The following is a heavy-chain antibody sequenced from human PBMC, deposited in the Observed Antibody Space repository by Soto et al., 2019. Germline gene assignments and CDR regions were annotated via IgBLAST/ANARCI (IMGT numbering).Heavy chain of an antibody. Sequence: SETLSLTCTVSGGSISSYYWSWIRQPPGKGLEWIGYIYYSGSTNYNPSLKSRVTISVDTSKNQFSLKLSSVTAADTAVYYCARAGTYGDYGDSPSEYYYYYYMDVWGKGTTVTVSS. CDR2: IYYSGST. D-gene: IGHD4-17*01. V-gene: IGHV4-59*01. CDR1: GGSISSYY. J-gene: IGHJ6*03. CDR3: ARAGTYGDYGDSPSEYYYYYYMDV.